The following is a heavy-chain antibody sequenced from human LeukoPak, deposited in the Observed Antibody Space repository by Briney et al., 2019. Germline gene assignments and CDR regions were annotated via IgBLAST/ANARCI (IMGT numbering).Heavy chain of an antibody. Sequence: GGSLRLSCAASGFTFSSYSMNWVRQAPGKGLEWVSYISQSSDRIYHADSVKGRFTISRDNAKNSLYLQMDSLRVEDTAVYYCARCSRSSTDCYSAFDIWGQGTMVTVSS. V-gene: IGHV3-48*04. CDR3: ARCSRSSTDCYSAFDI. CDR1: GFTFSSYS. D-gene: IGHD2-2*02. J-gene: IGHJ3*02. CDR2: ISQSSDRI.